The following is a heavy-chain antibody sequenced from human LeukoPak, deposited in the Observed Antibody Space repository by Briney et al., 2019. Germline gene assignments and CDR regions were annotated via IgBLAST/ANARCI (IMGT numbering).Heavy chain of an antibody. CDR2: IKQDGSEK. CDR1: GFTFSNYW. J-gene: IGHJ4*02. D-gene: IGHD6-19*01. V-gene: IGHV3-7*01. Sequence: GGSLRLSCEASGFTFSNYWMSWVRQAPGKGLGWVANIKQDGSEKYSVDSVKGRFTISRDNAKNSLDLQMDSLRAEDTAVYYCARVSKKQWLIGYGFYYWGQGTRVTVS. CDR3: ARVSKKQWLIGYGFYY.